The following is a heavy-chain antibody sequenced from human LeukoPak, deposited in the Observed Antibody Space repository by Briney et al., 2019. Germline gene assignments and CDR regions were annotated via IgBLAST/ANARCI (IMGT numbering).Heavy chain of an antibody. CDR3: ARGGSYQEIDY. CDR2: IIPIFGTA. J-gene: IGHJ4*02. CDR1: GGTFSSYA. Sequence: ASVKVSCKASGGTFSSYAISWVRQAPGQGLEWMGGIIPIFGTANYAQKFQGRVTITADESTSTAYMELSSLRSEDTAVYYCARGGSYQEIDYWGQGTLVAVSS. D-gene: IGHD1-26*01. V-gene: IGHV1-69*13.